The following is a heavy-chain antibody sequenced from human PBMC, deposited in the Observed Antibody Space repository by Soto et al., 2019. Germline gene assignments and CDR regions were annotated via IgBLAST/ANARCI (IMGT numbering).Heavy chain of an antibody. D-gene: IGHD6-19*01. CDR2: IYHSGST. J-gene: IGHJ4*02. CDR1: SGSITSSNW. CDR3: AGGAVAGTSPAY. Sequence: QVQLQESGPGLVKLSGTLSLTCAVSSGSITSSNWWSWVRQPPGKGLEWIGEIYHSGSTNYNPSLTSRVTISVDKSKNVFSLKLSSVTAADTAMYYCAGGAVAGTSPAYWGQGTLVTVSS. V-gene: IGHV4-4*02.